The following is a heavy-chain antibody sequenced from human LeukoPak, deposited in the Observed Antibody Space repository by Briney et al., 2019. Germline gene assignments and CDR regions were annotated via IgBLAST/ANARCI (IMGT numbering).Heavy chain of an antibody. CDR1: GGSISSYY. V-gene: IGHV4-59*08. CDR2: IYYSGST. Sequence: SETLSLTCTVSGGSISSYYWSWIRQPPGKGLEWIGYIYYSGSTSYSPSLKSRVTISLDTSKNQFFLKLTSVTAVDTAVYYCARYVSGSPGAFDIWGQGTMVTVSS. J-gene: IGHJ3*02. CDR3: ARYVSGSPGAFDI. D-gene: IGHD3-10*01.